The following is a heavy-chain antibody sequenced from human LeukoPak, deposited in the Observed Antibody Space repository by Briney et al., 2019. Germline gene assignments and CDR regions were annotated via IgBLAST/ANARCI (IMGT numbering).Heavy chain of an antibody. V-gene: IGHV1-69*06. CDR3: ARDRSGSSSLNY. Sequence: GASVKVSCKASGGTFSSYAISWVRQAPGQGLEWMGGIIPIFGTANYAQKFQGRVTITADKSTSTAYMELSSLRSEDTAVYYCARDRSGSSSLNYWGQGTLVTVSS. CDR2: IIPIFGTA. J-gene: IGHJ4*02. D-gene: IGHD6-6*01. CDR1: GGTFSSYA.